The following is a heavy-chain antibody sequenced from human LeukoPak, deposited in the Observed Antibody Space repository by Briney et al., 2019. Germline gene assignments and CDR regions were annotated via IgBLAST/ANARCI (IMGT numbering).Heavy chain of an antibody. V-gene: IGHV4-34*01. J-gene: IGHJ5*02. Sequence: SETLSLTCAVYGGSFSGYYWSWIRQPPGKGLEWIGEINHSGSTNYNPSLKSRVTISVDTSKNQFSLKLSSVTAADTAVYYCARDRITMVRGVIIINWFDPWGQGTLVTVSS. CDR3: ARDRITMVRGVIIINWFDP. D-gene: IGHD3-10*01. CDR2: INHSGST. CDR1: GGSFSGYY.